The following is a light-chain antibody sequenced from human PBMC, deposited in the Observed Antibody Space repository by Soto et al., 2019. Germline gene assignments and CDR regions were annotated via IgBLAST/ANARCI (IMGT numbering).Light chain of an antibody. Sequence: IVMTQSPATLSVSPGERATLSCRASQSISTKLAWYQQKPGQAPRLLIYCASTRATGIPVRFSGSGSGTEFTLTITSLLFEDFAVYYCQEYNDWRPITFGGGTKVEIK. J-gene: IGKJ4*01. V-gene: IGKV3-15*01. CDR1: QSISTK. CDR2: CAS. CDR3: QEYNDWRPIT.